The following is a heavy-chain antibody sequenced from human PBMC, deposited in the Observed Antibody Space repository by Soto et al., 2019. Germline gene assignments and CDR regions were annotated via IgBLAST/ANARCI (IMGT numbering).Heavy chain of an antibody. D-gene: IGHD2-21*01. CDR3: ATWAIAVGGEGF. CDR2: ISSTGDLI. Sequence: GSLRLSCTASGFSVSDYSVNWVRQAPGKGLEWISYISSTGDLILYADSVKGRFTIARDIAKNSLYLQMDSLRDEDSAVYYCATWAIAVGGEGFWGPGTLVTAPQ. CDR1: GFSVSDYS. V-gene: IGHV3-48*02. J-gene: IGHJ4*02.